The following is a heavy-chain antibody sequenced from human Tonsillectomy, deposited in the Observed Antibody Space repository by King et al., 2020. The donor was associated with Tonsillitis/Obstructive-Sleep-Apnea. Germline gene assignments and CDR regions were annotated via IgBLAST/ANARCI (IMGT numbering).Heavy chain of an antibody. D-gene: IGHD2-2*02. CDR3: ARVPPVVSPAIRWLGNAFDI. CDR2: IYYSGST. CDR1: GGSISSGGYY. J-gene: IGHJ3*02. Sequence: QLQESGPGLVKPSKTLSLTCTVSGGSISSGGYYWSWIRQHPGKGLEWIGYIYYSGSTYDNPSLKSRVTISVDTAKNQFSLKLSSVTAADTAVYYCARVPPVVSPAIRWLGNAFDIWGQGTMVTVSS. V-gene: IGHV4-31*03.